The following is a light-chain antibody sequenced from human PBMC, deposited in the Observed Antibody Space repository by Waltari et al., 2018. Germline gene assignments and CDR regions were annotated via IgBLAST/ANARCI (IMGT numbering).Light chain of an antibody. CDR2: DVS. V-gene: IGLV2-11*01. CDR3: CSYAGSYTLEV. CDR1: SSDVGGYNY. Sequence: QSALTQPRSVSGSPGQSVTISCTGTSSDVGGYNYVSWYQQHPGQAPKLVIYDVSKRPSGFPDRFSGSKSANTASLTISGLQAEDEADYYCCSYAGSYTLEVFGGGTKLTVL. J-gene: IGLJ3*02.